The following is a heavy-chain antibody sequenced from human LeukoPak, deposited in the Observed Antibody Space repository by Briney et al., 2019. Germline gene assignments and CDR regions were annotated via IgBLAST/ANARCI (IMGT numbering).Heavy chain of an antibody. CDR2: INPIFGTA. D-gene: IGHD3-16*02. Sequence: GASVKVSCKASGGTFSSYAISWVRQAPGQGLEWMGGINPIFGTANYAQKFQGRVTITADESTSTAYMELSSLRSEDTAVYYCASPKLSGVWGSYRYHPGAAFDIWGQGTMVTVSS. CDR3: ASPKLSGVWGSYRYHPGAAFDI. V-gene: IGHV1-69*13. CDR1: GGTFSSYA. J-gene: IGHJ3*02.